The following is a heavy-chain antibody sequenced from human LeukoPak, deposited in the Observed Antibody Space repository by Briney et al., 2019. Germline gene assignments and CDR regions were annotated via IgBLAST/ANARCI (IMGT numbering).Heavy chain of an antibody. V-gene: IGHV4-34*01. Sequence: PSETLSLTCAVYGGSFSGYYWSWIRQPPGKGLEWIGEINHSGSTNYHPSLKSRVTISVDTSKNQFSLKLSSVTAADTAVYYCARPRIVGAPGYFQHWGQGTLVTVSS. J-gene: IGHJ1*01. CDR1: GGSFSGYY. CDR2: INHSGST. CDR3: ARPRIVGAPGYFQH. D-gene: IGHD1-26*01.